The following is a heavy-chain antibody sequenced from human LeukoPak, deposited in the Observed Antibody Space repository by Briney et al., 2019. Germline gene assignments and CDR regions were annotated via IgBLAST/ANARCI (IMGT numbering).Heavy chain of an antibody. V-gene: IGHV4-4*07. CDR1: GGSISSYY. D-gene: IGHD3-10*01. CDR3: ARTGSLHYYYYYMDV. CDR2: ISSSGST. Sequence: SETLSLTCTVSGGSISSYYWSWIRQPAGKRLEWIGRISSSGSTNYNPSLKSRVTMSVDSSKNQFSLILISVTAADTAVYYCARTGSLHYYYYYMDVWGKGTTVTVSS. J-gene: IGHJ6*03.